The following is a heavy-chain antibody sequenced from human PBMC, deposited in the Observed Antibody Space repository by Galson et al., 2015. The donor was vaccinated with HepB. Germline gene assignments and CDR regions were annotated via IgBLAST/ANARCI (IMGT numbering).Heavy chain of an antibody. CDR3: AKANYSDV. V-gene: IGHV3-23*01. CDR1: GFTFSSYA. CDR2: ISSSGGST. Sequence: SLRLSCAASGFTFSSYAMNWVRLAPGKGLEWVSDISSSGGSTYYADSVKGRFTISRDNSQNTLYLQMNNLRAEDTAVYYCAKANYSDVWGQGTLVIVSS. D-gene: IGHD4/OR15-4a*01. J-gene: IGHJ4*02.